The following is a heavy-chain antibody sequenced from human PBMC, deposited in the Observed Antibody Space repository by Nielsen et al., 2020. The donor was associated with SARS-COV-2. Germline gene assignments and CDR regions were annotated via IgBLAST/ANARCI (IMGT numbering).Heavy chain of an antibody. CDR3: ARPVLYSSGWYGDGPDDEAFDI. CDR2: ISYDGSNK. Sequence: GGSLRLSCAASAFSFSYYAMHWVRQAPGKGLEWVAVISYDGSNKYYADSVKGRFTISRDNSKNTLYLQMNSLRAEDTAVYYCARPVLYSSGWYGDGPDDEAFDIWGQGTMVTVSS. CDR1: AFSFSYYA. D-gene: IGHD6-19*01. J-gene: IGHJ3*02. V-gene: IGHV3-30*03.